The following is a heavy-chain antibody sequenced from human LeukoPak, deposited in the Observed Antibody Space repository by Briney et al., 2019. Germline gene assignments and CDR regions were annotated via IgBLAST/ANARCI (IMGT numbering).Heavy chain of an antibody. CDR2: IYYRGST. Sequence: SETLSLTCTASGGSINGYYWSWIRQPPEKGLEWIGYIYYRGSTNYNPSLKSRVTISIDTSKNQFYLNLSSVTDADTAVYYCARADYDTSAYYYTFDYWGQGTLVSVSS. D-gene: IGHD3-22*01. CDR1: GGSINGYY. V-gene: IGHV4-59*01. CDR3: ARADYDTSAYYYTFDY. J-gene: IGHJ4*02.